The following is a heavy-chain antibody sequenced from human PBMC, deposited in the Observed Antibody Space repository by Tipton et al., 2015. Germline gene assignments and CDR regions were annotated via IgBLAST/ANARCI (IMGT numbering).Heavy chain of an antibody. J-gene: IGHJ4*02. D-gene: IGHD3-22*01. CDR3: ARGGDNYDSSGYYYYFDY. V-gene: IGHV3-21*01. CDR2: ISSSTSYI. CDR1: GFTFSNYS. Sequence: SLRLSCAASGFTFSNYSMNWVRQAPGKGLEWVSSISSSTSYIYYADSVKGRFTISRDNAKNSLYLQMNSLRAEDTAVYYCARGGDNYDSSGYYYYFDYWGQGTLVTVSS.